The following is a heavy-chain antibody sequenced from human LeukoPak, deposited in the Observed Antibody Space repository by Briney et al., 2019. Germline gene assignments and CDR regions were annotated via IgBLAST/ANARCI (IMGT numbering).Heavy chain of an antibody. CDR3: ARELRGAQDY. J-gene: IGHJ4*02. Sequence: GGSLRLSCAASGFTFSSHGMSWVRQAPGKGLEWVSAISGSGGSTYYADSVKGRFTISRDNAKNSLYLQMNSLRAEDTAVYYCARELRGAQDYWGQGTLVTVSS. CDR2: ISGSGGST. CDR1: GFTFSSHG. D-gene: IGHD1-26*01. V-gene: IGHV3-23*01.